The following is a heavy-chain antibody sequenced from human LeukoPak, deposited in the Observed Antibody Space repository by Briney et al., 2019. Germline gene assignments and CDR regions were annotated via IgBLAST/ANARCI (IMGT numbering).Heavy chain of an antibody. CDR1: GFTFSNAW. V-gene: IGHV3-15*07. J-gene: IGHJ6*02. D-gene: IGHD6-19*01. Sequence: GGSLRLSCAASGFTFSNAWMNWVRQAPGKGLEWVGRIKSKTDGGTTDYAAPVKGRFTISRDDSKNTLYLQMNSLKTEDTAVYYCTTDPGYSSGSYYYYYGMDVWGHGTTVTVSS. CDR2: IKSKTDGGTT. CDR3: TTDPGYSSGSYYYYYGMDV.